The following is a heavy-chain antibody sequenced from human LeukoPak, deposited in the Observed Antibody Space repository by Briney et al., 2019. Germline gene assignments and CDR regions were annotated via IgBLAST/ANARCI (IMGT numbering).Heavy chain of an antibody. J-gene: IGHJ5*02. CDR1: GFTFSSYA. V-gene: IGHV3-30-3*01. D-gene: IGHD5-18*01. CDR3: ARDTDTAMVTAGGWFDP. Sequence: GGSLSLSCAASGFTFSSYAMHWVRQAPGKGLEWVAVISYDGSNKYYADSVKGRFTISRDNSKNTLYLQMNSLRAEDTAVYYCARDTDTAMVTAGGWFDPWGQGTLVTVSS. CDR2: ISYDGSNK.